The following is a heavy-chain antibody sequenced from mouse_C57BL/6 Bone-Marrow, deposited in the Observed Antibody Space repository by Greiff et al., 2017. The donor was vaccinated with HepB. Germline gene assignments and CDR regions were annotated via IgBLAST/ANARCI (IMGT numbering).Heavy chain of an antibody. CDR2: ISSGSSTI. CDR1: GFTFSDYG. CDR3: ASPQKNYDGSSYGFAY. J-gene: IGHJ3*01. D-gene: IGHD1-1*01. Sequence: EVMLVESGGGLVKPGGSLKLSCAASGFTFSDYGMHWVRQAPEKGLEWVAYISSGSSTIYYADTVKGRFTISRDNAKNTLFLQMTSLRSEDTAMYYCASPQKNYDGSSYGFAYWGQGTLVTVSA. V-gene: IGHV5-17*01.